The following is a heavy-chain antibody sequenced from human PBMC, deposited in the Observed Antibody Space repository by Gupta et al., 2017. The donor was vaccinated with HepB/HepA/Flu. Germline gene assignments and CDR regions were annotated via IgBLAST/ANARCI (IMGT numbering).Heavy chain of an antibody. Sequence: QLVESGGGLVQPGDSLKLSCAASGFTFSDSAIHWVRQASGKGLEWIGRIRGKANSYATDYAGSMKARFTISRDESKNTANLQMNSLKIEDTAVYYCAGLYEAPYATMDVWGQGTTVTVSS. CDR2: IRGKANSYAT. J-gene: IGHJ6*02. D-gene: IGHD3-16*01. V-gene: IGHV3-73*01. CDR1: GFTFSDSA. CDR3: AGLYEAPYATMDV.